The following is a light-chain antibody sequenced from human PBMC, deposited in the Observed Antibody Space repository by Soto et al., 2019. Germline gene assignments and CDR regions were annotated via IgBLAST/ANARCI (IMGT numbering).Light chain of an antibody. CDR3: QEYNNSLRT. CDR1: QTINNW. V-gene: IGKV1-5*03. J-gene: IGKJ1*01. CDR2: KAS. Sequence: DIQMTQSPSTLSASVGDRVTITCRASQTINNWLAWYQQKPGKAPKRLIYKASSLESVVPSRFSGSGSGTEFTLTISSLQPDDFATYYCQEYNNSLRTFGQGTKVEIK.